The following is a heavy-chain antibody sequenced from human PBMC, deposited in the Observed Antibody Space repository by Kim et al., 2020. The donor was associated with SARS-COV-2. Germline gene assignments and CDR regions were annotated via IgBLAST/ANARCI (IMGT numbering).Heavy chain of an antibody. CDR1: GGTFSTYT. V-gene: IGHV1-69*08. CDR3: ARDPGGLAAGTLDN. D-gene: IGHD6-13*01. J-gene: IGHJ4*02. CDR2: IVPFLDST. Sequence: SVKVSCKTSGGTFSTYTICWVRQAPGQGLEWLGRIVPFLDSTNYAQKFQGRITITADKSMNTAYMELSSLTYEDTAVYFCARDPGGLAAGTLDNWGQGALVIVSS.